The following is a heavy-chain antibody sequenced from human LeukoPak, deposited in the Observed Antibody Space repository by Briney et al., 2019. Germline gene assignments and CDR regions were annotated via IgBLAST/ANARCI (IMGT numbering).Heavy chain of an antibody. V-gene: IGHV3-7*01. CDR2: IKQEGSEE. D-gene: IGHD3-10*01. CDR3: KRSKYGSGRTAAFDI. CDR1: GFTSSGYS. Sequence: GGSLRLSCAASGFTSSGYSMNWVRQAPGKKLEWVANIKQEGSEETYVDSAKGRFTISRDNAKNSLYLQLNSLRAEDTAVYYCKRSKYGSGRTAAFDIWGQGTVVTVSS. J-gene: IGHJ3*02.